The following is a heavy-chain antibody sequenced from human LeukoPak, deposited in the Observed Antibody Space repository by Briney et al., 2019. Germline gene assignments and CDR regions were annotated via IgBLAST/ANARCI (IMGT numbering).Heavy chain of an antibody. Sequence: SVKVSCKASGYTFTCYGISWVRQAPGQGLEWMGGIIPIFGTANYAQKFQGRVTITTDESTSTAYMELSSLRSEDTAVYYCARRLGDSVGARGAFDIWGQGTMVTVSS. CDR3: ARRLGDSVGARGAFDI. D-gene: IGHD3-22*01. J-gene: IGHJ3*02. CDR2: IIPIFGTA. V-gene: IGHV1-69*05. CDR1: GYTFTCYG.